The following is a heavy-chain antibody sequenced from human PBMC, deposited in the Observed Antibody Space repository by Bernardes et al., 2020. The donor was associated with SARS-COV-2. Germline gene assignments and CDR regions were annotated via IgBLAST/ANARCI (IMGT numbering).Heavy chain of an antibody. CDR2: ISWNSGSR. V-gene: IGHV3-9*01. D-gene: IGHD6-19*01. CDR3: AKVSGSGSDY. J-gene: IGHJ4*02. CDR1: GFTFDDYA. Sequence: GGSLRLSCAASGFTFDDYAMHWVRKAPGKGLEWVSGISWNSGSRGYADSVKGRFTISRDNAKNSLYLQMNSLRAEDTALYYCAKVSGSGSDYWGQGTLVTVSS.